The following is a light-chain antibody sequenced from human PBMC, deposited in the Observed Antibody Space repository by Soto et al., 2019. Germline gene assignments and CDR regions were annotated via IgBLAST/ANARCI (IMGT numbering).Light chain of an antibody. J-gene: IGKJ1*01. CDR1: QCVSSGY. CDR3: QRYGSSPSWT. CDR2: GAS. V-gene: IGKV3-20*01. Sequence: EIVLTQSPGTLSLSPGERATLSCTAIQCVSSGYLAWYQQKPGQAPRLLIYGASSRATGIPDRFSGSGSGTDFTLTISRLEPEDSAVYYCQRYGSSPSWTFGQGTKVDI.